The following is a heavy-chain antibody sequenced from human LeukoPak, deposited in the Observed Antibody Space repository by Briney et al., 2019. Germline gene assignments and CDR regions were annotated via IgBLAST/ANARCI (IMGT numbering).Heavy chain of an antibody. CDR1: GGPIDITNY. J-gene: IGHJ4*02. CDR2: ISHDGTT. D-gene: IGHD2/OR15-2a*01. Sequence: KTSETLSLTCGVSGGPIDITNYWSWVRQAPGKGLEWIGEISHDGTTNYNPSLRSRVAMSLDRANNQFSLTLTSVTAADTAVYYCTRENRPFCPFAYWGQGVLVTVSS. CDR3: TRENRPFCPFAY. V-gene: IGHV4-4*02.